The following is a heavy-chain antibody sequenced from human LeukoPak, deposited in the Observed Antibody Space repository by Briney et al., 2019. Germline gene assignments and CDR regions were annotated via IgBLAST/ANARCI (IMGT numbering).Heavy chain of an antibody. V-gene: IGHV3-30-3*01. J-gene: IGHJ4*02. CDR3: AKEGDYYGSGSYYGYFDY. Sequence: GGSLRLSCAASGFTFSSYAMHWVRQAPGKGLEWVAVISYDGSNKYYADSVKGRFTISRDNSKNTLYLQMNSLRAEDTAVYYCAKEGDYYGSGSYYGYFDYWGQGTLVTVSS. CDR2: ISYDGSNK. D-gene: IGHD3-10*01. CDR1: GFTFSSYA.